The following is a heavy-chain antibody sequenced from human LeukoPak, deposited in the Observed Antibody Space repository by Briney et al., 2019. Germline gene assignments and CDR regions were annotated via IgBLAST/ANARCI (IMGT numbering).Heavy chain of an antibody. CDR3: TSGFCSGATCRRDDAFAF. V-gene: IGHV3-15*01. CDR2: SKSKTHGGT. D-gene: IGHD2-15*01. J-gene: IGHJ3*01. Sequence: GGSLRLSCAASGFTFSNAWMTWVRQAPGKGLEWVGRSKSKTHGGTDYAAPGKGRFTISRDDSQTTVYLQMNSLKIEDTAVYFCTSGFCSGATCRRDDAFAFWGQGTMVTVSS. CDR1: GFTFSNAW.